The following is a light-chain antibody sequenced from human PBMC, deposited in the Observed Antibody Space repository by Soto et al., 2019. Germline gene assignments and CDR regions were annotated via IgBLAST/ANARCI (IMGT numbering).Light chain of an antibody. CDR2: SNY. V-gene: IGLV1-44*01. J-gene: IGLJ1*01. Sequence: QAVVTQPPSASGTPGQRVTISCSGSSSNIESNTVTWYQHLPGTAPKLVIYSNYDRPSGVPDRFSGSTSGTSASLVIRGLQSEDEADYYCAAWDDILNGYVFGGGTKVTVL. CDR1: SSNIESNT. CDR3: AAWDDILNGYV.